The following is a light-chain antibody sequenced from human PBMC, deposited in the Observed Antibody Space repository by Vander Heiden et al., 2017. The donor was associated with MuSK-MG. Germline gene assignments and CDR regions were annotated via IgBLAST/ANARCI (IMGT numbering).Light chain of an antibody. J-gene: IGKJ5*01. CDR2: DAS. Sequence: AIQLTQSPSSLSASVGDRVTITCRASQGIGSTLAWYQQKPGKPPKVLIYDASSLESGVPSRFSGSGSGTEFTLTISSLQPEDFATYYCQQFNSNLITFGQGTRLEIK. V-gene: IGKV1-13*02. CDR3: QQFNSNLIT. CDR1: QGIGST.